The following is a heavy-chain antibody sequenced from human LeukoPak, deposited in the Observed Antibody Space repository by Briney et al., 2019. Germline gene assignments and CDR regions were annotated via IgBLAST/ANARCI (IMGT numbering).Heavy chain of an antibody. CDR1: GFIFSSYA. V-gene: IGHV3-23*01. CDR3: AKVTSSWNYFDY. Sequence: PGGSLRLSCAASGFIFSSYAMSWVRQAPGKGLEWVSTFSGSGGRTYYADSVKGRFTISRDNSKNTLYLQMNSLRAEDTAVYYCAKVTSSWNYFDYWGQGAPVIVSS. J-gene: IGHJ4*02. D-gene: IGHD6-13*01. CDR2: FSGSGGRT.